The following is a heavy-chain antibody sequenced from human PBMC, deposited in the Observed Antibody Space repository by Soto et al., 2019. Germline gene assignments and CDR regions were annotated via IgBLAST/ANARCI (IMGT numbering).Heavy chain of an antibody. CDR2: IIPISGTA. CDR1: GGTFSTYG. V-gene: IGHV1-69*01. Sequence: QVQLGQSGAEVKKPGSTEKVACKTSGGTFSTYGINWVRQAPGQGLEWVGGIIPISGTASYAQRFQGGVTITADESTSTAYMELSGLRSEDTAVYYCARVMRVYAIRGDLDYWGQGTLVTVSS. CDR3: ARVMRVYAIRGDLDY. D-gene: IGHD2-8*01. J-gene: IGHJ4*02.